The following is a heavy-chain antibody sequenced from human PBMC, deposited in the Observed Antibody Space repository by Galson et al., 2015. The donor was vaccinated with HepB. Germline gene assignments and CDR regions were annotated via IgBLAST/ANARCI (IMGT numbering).Heavy chain of an antibody. CDR3: AREYSNPYYFDY. J-gene: IGHJ4*02. CDR2: INTNSGGT. Sequence: SVKVSCKASGHTFTGYFMHWVRQAPGEGLEWMGWINTNSGGTNYAQKFQGRVTIARDTSISTAYMELSRLSSDDTAVYYCAREYSNPYYFDYWGQGTLVTVSS. CDR1: GHTFTGYF. V-gene: IGHV1-2*02. D-gene: IGHD4-11*01.